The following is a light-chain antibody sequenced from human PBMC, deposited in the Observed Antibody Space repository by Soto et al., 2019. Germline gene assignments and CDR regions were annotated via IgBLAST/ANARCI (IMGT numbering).Light chain of an antibody. CDR2: AAS. CDR1: QGISSY. CDR3: QQYYSYPWT. V-gene: IGKV1-8*01. Sequence: AIRMTQSPSSLPASTGDRVTITCRASQGISSYLAWYQQKPGKAPKLLIYAASTLQSGVPSRFSGSGSGTDFPLTISCLQSEDFATYYCQQYYSYPWTFGQGTKVDIK. J-gene: IGKJ1*01.